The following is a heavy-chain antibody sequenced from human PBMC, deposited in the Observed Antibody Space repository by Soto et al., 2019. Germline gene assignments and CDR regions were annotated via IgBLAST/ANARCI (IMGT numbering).Heavy chain of an antibody. Sequence: ASVKVYCKASGYTFTSYGISWVRQAPGQGLEWMGWISAYNGNTNYAQKLQGRVTMTTDTSTSTAYMELRSLRSDDTAVYYCARDSSSSCYFDDWFDPWGQGTLVTVSS. CDR1: GYTFTSYG. D-gene: IGHD6-13*01. CDR2: ISAYNGNT. J-gene: IGHJ5*02. V-gene: IGHV1-18*01. CDR3: ARDSSSSCYFDDWFDP.